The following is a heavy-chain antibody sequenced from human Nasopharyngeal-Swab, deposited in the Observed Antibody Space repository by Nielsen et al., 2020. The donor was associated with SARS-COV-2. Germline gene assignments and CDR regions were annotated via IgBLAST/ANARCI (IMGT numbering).Heavy chain of an antibody. V-gene: IGHV5-51*01. Sequence: GGSLRLSCKGSGYSFTSYWIGWVRQMPGKGLEWMGIIYPGDSDTRYSPSFQGQVTISADKSISTAYLQWSSLKASGTAMYYCARHLRRGGDSGGDWFDPWGQGTLVTVSS. CDR2: IYPGDSDT. D-gene: IGHD2-21*01. J-gene: IGHJ5*02. CDR3: ARHLRRGGDSGGDWFDP. CDR1: GYSFTSYW.